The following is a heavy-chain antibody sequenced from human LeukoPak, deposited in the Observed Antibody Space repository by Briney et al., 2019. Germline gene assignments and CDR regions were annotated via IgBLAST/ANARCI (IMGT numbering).Heavy chain of an antibody. CDR1: GFTFSSYS. J-gene: IGHJ4*02. V-gene: IGHV3-30*04. D-gene: IGHD6-19*01. CDR3: AKDTQWLVVLDY. Sequence: GGSLRLSCAASGFTFSSYSMHWVRQAPGKGLEWVAIISYDGSNKYYADSVKGRFTISRDNSKNSLYLQMNSLRAEDTAVYYCAKDTQWLVVLDYWGQGTLATVSS. CDR2: ISYDGSNK.